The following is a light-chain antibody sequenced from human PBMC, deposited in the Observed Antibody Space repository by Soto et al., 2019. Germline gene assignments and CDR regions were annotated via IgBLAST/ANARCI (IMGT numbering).Light chain of an antibody. CDR3: QSYDSSLSGYV. V-gene: IGLV1-40*01. J-gene: IGLJ1*01. CDR2: ENN. CDR1: SSNIGAGYE. Sequence: QSVLTQPPSVSEAPGQRVTISCTGSSSNIGAGYEAHWYQQVPGTAPKLLIYENNNRPSGVPDRFSGSKSGTSASLAITGLQVEDEGEYYCQSYDSSLSGYVFGTGTKVTVL.